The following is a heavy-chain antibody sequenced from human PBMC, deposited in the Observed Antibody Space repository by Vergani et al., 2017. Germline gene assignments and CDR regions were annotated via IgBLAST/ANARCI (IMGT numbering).Heavy chain of an antibody. Sequence: QVQLVQSGAEVKKPGSSVKVSCKASGGTFSSYAISWVRQAPGQGLEWMGGIIPIFGTANYAQKFQGRVTITADESTSTAYMERSSLRSEDTAVYYCARSRYGGGSYRHNGYYFDYWGQGTLVTVSS. CDR1: GGTFSSYA. CDR3: ARSRYGGGSYRHNGYYFDY. D-gene: IGHD3-16*02. J-gene: IGHJ4*02. V-gene: IGHV1-69*12. CDR2: IIPIFGTA.